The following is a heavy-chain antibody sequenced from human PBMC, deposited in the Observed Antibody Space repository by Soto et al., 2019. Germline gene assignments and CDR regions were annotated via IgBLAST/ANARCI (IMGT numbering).Heavy chain of an antibody. D-gene: IGHD4-17*01. CDR3: ARVHRNDYVDYVAAEYFQY. CDR2: IYYTGTT. V-gene: IGHV4-61*01. Sequence: QVQLRESGPGLVKPSETLSLTCTVSGGSVTSGSYYWTWIRQAPGKGLEWIAYIYYTGTTDYNPSLKSRVTMSIDTSKNQFSLRLSSVTAADTAVYYCARVHRNDYVDYVAAEYFQYWGQGTLVTVSS. J-gene: IGHJ1*01. CDR1: GGSVTSGSYY.